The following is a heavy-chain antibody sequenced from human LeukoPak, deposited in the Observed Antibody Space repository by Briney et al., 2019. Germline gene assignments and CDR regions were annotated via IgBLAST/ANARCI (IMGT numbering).Heavy chain of an antibody. CDR2: ISPSGGST. D-gene: IGHD3-3*01. Sequence: ASVKVSCKASGYTFTSYYMHWVRQAPGQGLEWMGIISPSGGSTSYAQKFQGRVTMTRDTSTSTVYMELSSLRSEDTAVYYCARSKLDYDFWSGYYPHPFDYWGQGTLVTVSS. J-gene: IGHJ4*02. V-gene: IGHV1-46*01. CDR1: GYTFTSYY. CDR3: ARSKLDYDFWSGYYPHPFDY.